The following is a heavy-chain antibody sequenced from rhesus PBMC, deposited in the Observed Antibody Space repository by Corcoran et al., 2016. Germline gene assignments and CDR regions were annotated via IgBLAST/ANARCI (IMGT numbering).Heavy chain of an antibody. J-gene: IGHJ4*01. CDR1: GFTFSNYR. V-gene: IGHV3S11*01. D-gene: IGHD3-16*01. Sequence: EVQLVESGGGLVQRGGSLRLSCAAAGFTFSNYRMSWVRPAPGKGLEWVGFIKNKADGGTAAYAESVKGRFTISRDGSKNTLYLQMNSLSTEDTAVYYCTRAYPMYYYSGSYYDYWGQGVLVTVSS. CDR2: IKNKADGGTA. CDR3: TRAYPMYYYSGSYYDY.